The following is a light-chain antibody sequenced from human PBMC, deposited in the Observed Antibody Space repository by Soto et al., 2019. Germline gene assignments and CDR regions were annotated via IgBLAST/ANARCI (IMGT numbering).Light chain of an antibody. CDR1: QNINDW. CDR2: KAS. CDR3: QQYKSSPIT. V-gene: IGKV1-5*03. Sequence: DIQMTQSPSTLSASVGDRVTITCRASQNINDWFAWYQQKPGKAPKFLIYKASNLETGVPSRFSGSGSGTQFTLTISNLQPDDFAIYYCQQYKSSPITFGGGTKVEIK. J-gene: IGKJ4*01.